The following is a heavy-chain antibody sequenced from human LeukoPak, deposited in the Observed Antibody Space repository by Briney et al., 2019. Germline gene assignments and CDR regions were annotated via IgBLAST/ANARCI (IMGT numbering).Heavy chain of an antibody. Sequence: GGSLRLSCAASGFTFRGHGMHWVRQAPGKGLEWVAVISYDGSNKNYADSVKGRFTISRDNSKNTLYLQMNSLRAEDTAVYYCAKDRSSSWSFDYWGQGTLVTVSS. CDR3: AKDRSSSWSFDY. J-gene: IGHJ4*02. CDR2: ISYDGSNK. D-gene: IGHD6-13*01. CDR1: GFTFRGHG. V-gene: IGHV3-30*18.